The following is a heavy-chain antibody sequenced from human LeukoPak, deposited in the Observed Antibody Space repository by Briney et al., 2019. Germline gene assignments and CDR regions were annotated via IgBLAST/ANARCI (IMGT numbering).Heavy chain of an antibody. D-gene: IGHD3-22*01. CDR1: GFTFSSYA. Sequence: GGSLRLSCAASGFTFSSYAMHWVRQAPGKGLEWVAVISYDGSNKYYADSVKGRFTISRDNSKNTLYLQMNSLRAEDTAVYYCARDHHRRLYDSQARDTFDIWGQGTMVTVSS. CDR3: ARDHHRRLYDSQARDTFDI. V-gene: IGHV3-30*04. CDR2: ISYDGSNK. J-gene: IGHJ3*02.